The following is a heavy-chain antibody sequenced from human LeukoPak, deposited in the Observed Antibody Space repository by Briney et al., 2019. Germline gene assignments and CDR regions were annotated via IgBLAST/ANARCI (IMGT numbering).Heavy chain of an antibody. CDR2: INPSGGST. CDR1: GYTFTGYY. CDR3: ARVPRYCSGGSCLDY. J-gene: IGHJ4*02. Sequence: GASVKVSCKASGYTFTGYYMHWVRQPPGQGLEWMGIINPSGGSTSYAQKFQGRVTMTRDMSTSTVYMELSSLRSEDTAVYYCARVPRYCSGGSCLDYWGQGTLVTVSS. D-gene: IGHD2-15*01. V-gene: IGHV1-46*01.